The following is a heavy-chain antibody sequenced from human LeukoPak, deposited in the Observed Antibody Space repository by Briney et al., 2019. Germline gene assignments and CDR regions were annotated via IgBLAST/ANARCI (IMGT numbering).Heavy chain of an antibody. CDR3: AKDQYDYVRGEFDY. Sequence: QSGGSLRLSCAASGFTFSSYDMHWVRQAPGKGLEWVAVISYDGNDKHYADSVKGRFTISRDNSKNTLYLQMNSLGVEDTAVYYCAKDQYDYVRGEFDYWGQGTLVTVSS. D-gene: IGHD3-16*01. V-gene: IGHV3-30*18. J-gene: IGHJ4*02. CDR1: GFTFSSYD. CDR2: ISYDGNDK.